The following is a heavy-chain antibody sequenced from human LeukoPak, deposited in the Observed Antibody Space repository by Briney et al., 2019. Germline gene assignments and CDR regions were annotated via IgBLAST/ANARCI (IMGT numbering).Heavy chain of an antibody. CDR2: IYYSGST. CDR1: GGSISSYY. CDR3: ARGLGYYDSSVGY. V-gene: IGHV4-59*01. Sequence: SETLSLTCTVSGGSISSYYWSWIRQPPGKGLEWIGYIYYSGSTNYNPSLKSRVTISVDTSKNQFSLKLSSVTAADTAVYHCARGLGYYDSSVGYWGQGTLVTVSS. D-gene: IGHD3-22*01. J-gene: IGHJ4*02.